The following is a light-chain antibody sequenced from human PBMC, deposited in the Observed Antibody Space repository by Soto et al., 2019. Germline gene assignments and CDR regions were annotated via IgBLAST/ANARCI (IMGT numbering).Light chain of an antibody. CDR1: SSDVGGYNY. CDR3: SSYTSISTLV. V-gene: IGLV2-14*01. J-gene: IGLJ2*01. CDR2: DVS. Sequence: QSALTQPASVSGSPGQSITISCTGTSSDVGGYNYVSWDQQHPGKAPKLMIYDVSNRPSGVSNRFSGSKSGNTASLTISGRQAEDEADYYCSSYTSISTLVFGGGTKLTV.